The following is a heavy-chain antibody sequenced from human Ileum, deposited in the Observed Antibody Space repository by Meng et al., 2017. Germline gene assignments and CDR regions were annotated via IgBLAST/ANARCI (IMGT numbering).Heavy chain of an antibody. V-gene: IGHV6-1*01. CDR3: ASGSGSLDY. J-gene: IGHJ4*02. D-gene: IGHD3-3*01. Sequence: QVKLTQSGPGLVKPSQTISLTCAVSGGSVSSNIAAWNWIRQSPLRGLEWLGRTYYRSKWYSEYAVSVKSRISITPDTSKNQFSLQMNSVTPEDTAVYYCASGSGSLDYWGPGTLVTVSS. CDR1: GGSVSSNIAA. CDR2: TYYRSKWYS.